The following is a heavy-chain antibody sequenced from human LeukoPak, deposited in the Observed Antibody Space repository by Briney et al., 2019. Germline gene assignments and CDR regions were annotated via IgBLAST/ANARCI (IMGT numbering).Heavy chain of an antibody. J-gene: IGHJ4*02. CDR2: ISGSGGST. D-gene: IGHD6-13*01. Sequence: LAGGSLRLSCAASGFTFSSYAMSWVRQAPGKGLEWVSAISGSGGSTYYADSVKGRFTISRDNSKNTLYLQMNSLRAEDTAVYYCAKDVEAAAVGPYYFDYWGQGTLVTVSS. CDR3: AKDVEAAAVGPYYFDY. CDR1: GFTFSSYA. V-gene: IGHV3-23*01.